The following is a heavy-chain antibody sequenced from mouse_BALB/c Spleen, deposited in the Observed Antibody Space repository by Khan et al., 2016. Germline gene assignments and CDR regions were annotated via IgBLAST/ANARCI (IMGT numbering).Heavy chain of an antibody. Sequence: EVQLQESGPGLVKPSQSLSLTCSVTGYSITSGYYWNWIRQFPGNKLEWMGYISYDGSNNYNPSLKNRISITRDTSKNQFFLKLNSVTTEATATYYCARAWYFDYWGQGTTLTVSS. CDR1: GYSITSGYY. J-gene: IGHJ2*01. V-gene: IGHV3-6*02. CDR2: ISYDGSN. CDR3: ARAWYFDY.